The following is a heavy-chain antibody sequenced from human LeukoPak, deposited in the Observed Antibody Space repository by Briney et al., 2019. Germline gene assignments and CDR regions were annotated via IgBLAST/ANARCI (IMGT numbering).Heavy chain of an antibody. CDR2: ISAYNGNT. CDR3: ARDKPQESSSWWGYYYYMDV. V-gene: IGHV1-18*01. CDR1: GYTFTSYG. D-gene: IGHD6-13*01. Sequence: ASVKVSCKAPGYTFTSYGISWVRQAPGQGLEWMGWISAYNGNTNYAQKLQGRVTMTTDTSTSTAYMELRSLRSDDTAVYYCARDKPQESSSWWGYYYYMDVWGKGTTVTVSS. J-gene: IGHJ6*03.